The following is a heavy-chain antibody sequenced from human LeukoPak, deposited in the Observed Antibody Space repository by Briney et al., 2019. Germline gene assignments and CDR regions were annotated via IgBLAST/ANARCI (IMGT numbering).Heavy chain of an antibody. CDR1: GFTFSSYA. CDR2: ISGSGGST. CDR3: ARESTRERPGC. D-gene: IGHD1-1*01. Sequence: GGSLRLSCAASGFTFSSYAMSWVRQAPGKGLEWVSAISGSGGSTYYADSVKGRFTISRDNSKNTLYLQMSGLRVEDTAVYYCARESTRERPGCWGQGTLVTVSS. J-gene: IGHJ4*02. V-gene: IGHV3-23*01.